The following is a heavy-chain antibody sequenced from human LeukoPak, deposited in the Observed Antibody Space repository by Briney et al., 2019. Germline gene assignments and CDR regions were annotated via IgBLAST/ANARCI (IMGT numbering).Heavy chain of an antibody. CDR1: GGSINFYY. D-gene: IGHD6-25*01. V-gene: IGHV4-4*07. CDR2: IYSTGST. J-gene: IGHJ4*02. Sequence: PSETLSLTCTVSGGSINFYYWSWIRQPAGKGLEWIGRIYSTGSTNYSPSLKSRVTISVDTSKNQFSLKLSSVTAADTAVYYCARYFSGRTLDYWGQGTLVTVSS. CDR3: ARYFSGRTLDY.